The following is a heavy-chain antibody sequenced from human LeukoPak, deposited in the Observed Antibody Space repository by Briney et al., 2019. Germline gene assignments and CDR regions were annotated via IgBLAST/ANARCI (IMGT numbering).Heavy chain of an antibody. V-gene: IGHV4-31*03. J-gene: IGHJ6*02. Sequence: SQTLSLTCTISGASISTGGFYWTWLRQPPGEGLEWIGYIYYTGSVDYNASLKSRLTISLDTSKNRFSLKLNSVTAADTAVYYCARDRSYYFGSQTSTLDVWGQGTAVTVSS. CDR2: IYYTGSV. CDR3: ARDRSYYFGSQTSTLDV. CDR1: GASISTGGFY. D-gene: IGHD3-10*01.